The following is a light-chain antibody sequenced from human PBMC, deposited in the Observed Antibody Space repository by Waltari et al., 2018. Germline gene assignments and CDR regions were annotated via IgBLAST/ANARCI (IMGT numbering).Light chain of an antibody. Sequence: QTVVTQEPTLTVSPGGTVTLTCASSTGAVTATYNANWFQQKPGQSPTSLIYSTSEKHPWTPARFSGSLLGGKATLTLSGVRPEDEADYYCLLYYRGSWVFGGGTKLTVL. V-gene: IGLV7-43*01. J-gene: IGLJ2*01. CDR3: LLYYRGSWV. CDR2: STS. CDR1: TGAVTATYN.